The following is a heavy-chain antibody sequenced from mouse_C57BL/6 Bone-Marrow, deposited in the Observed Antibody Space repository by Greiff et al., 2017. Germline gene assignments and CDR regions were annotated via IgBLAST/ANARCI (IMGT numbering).Heavy chain of an antibody. CDR2: INPNYGTT. D-gene: IGHD1-1*01. J-gene: IGHJ2*01. Sequence: VQLQQSGPELVKPGASVKISCKASGYSFTDYDMNWVKQSNGKSLEWIGVINPNYGTTSYNQKFKGKATVTVDQSSSTAYMQLNSLTSEDSAVYYCASTTVVATRYFDYWGQGTTLTVSS. CDR3: ASTTVVATRYFDY. CDR1: GYSFTDYD. V-gene: IGHV1-39*01.